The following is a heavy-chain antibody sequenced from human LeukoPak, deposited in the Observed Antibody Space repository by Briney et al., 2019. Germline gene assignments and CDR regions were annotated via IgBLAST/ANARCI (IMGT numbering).Heavy chain of an antibody. V-gene: IGHV3-7*04. CDR3: AREDYYGMDV. CDR2: IKQDGSER. J-gene: IGHJ6*02. Sequence: GGSLRLSCAASGFTFSSFWMSWVRQAPGKGLEWVANIKQDGSERSFVDSVKGRFTISRDNAKTSLYLQMNSLRAEDTAGYYCAREDYYGMDVWGQGTTVTVSS. CDR1: GFTFSSFW.